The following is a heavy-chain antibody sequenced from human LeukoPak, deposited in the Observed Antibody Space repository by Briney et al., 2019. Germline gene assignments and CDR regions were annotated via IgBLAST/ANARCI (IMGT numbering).Heavy chain of an antibody. J-gene: IGHJ3*02. Sequence: GRSLRLSCEASGFTFSAYNLHWVRQAPGKGLEWVAVISNDGNNKYYADSVKGRFTVSRDNSKNTLYLQMNTLKPEDTAVSYCARGLLGVSGAFDIWGQGTLVTVSS. D-gene: IGHD3-10*01. CDR2: ISNDGNNK. CDR3: ARGLLGVSGAFDI. V-gene: IGHV3-30*03. CDR1: GFTFSAYN.